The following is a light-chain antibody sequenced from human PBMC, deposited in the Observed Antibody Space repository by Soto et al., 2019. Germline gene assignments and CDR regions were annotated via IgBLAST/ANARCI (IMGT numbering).Light chain of an antibody. V-gene: IGKV1-5*01. Sequence: DIQMTQSPSTLSASVGDRVTITCRASQTISNWLVWYQQKPGKAPKVLIYDASSLESGVPSRFSGSGSGTEFTLTISSLQPDDFATYYCQQYHTYSPWTFGQGTKVEIK. CDR3: QQYHTYSPWT. CDR2: DAS. CDR1: QTISNW. J-gene: IGKJ1*01.